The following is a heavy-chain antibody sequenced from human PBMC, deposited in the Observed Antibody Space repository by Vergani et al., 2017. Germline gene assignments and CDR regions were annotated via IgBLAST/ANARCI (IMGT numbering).Heavy chain of an antibody. CDR3: ARDLGPHIVVVTAKYGMDV. D-gene: IGHD2-21*02. V-gene: IGHV1-69*13. CDR2: IIPIFGTA. J-gene: IGHJ6*02. CDR1: GGTFSSYA. Sequence: QVQLVQSGAEVKKPGSSVKVSCKASGGTFSSYAITWVRQAPGQGLEWMGRIIPIFGTANYAQKFQGRVTITADESTSTAYMELSSLRSEDTAVYYCARDLGPHIVVVTAKYGMDVWGQGTTVTVSS.